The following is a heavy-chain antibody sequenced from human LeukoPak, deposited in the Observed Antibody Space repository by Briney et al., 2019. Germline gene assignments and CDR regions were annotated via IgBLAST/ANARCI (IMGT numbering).Heavy chain of an antibody. CDR3: ARDIEADTAMAGYFDY. Sequence: PGGSLRLSCAASGFTFSSYGMSWVRQAPGKGLEWVSGISGSGGSTYYADSVKGRFTISRDNAKNSLYLQMNSLRAEDTAVYYCARDIEADTAMAGYFDYWGQGTLVTVSS. V-gene: IGHV3-23*01. CDR2: ISGSGGST. J-gene: IGHJ4*02. D-gene: IGHD5-18*01. CDR1: GFTFSSYG.